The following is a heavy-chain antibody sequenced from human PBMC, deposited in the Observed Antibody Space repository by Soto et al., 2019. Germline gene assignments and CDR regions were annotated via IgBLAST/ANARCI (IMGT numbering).Heavy chain of an antibody. Sequence: PSETLSLTCTVSGGSISSYYWSWIRQPPGKGLEWIGYIYYSGSTNYNPSLKSRVTISVDTSKNQFSLKLSSVTAADTAVYYCARCRIQNGFDPWGQGTLVTVSS. CDR1: GGSISSYY. CDR2: IYYSGST. J-gene: IGHJ5*02. D-gene: IGHD5-18*01. CDR3: ARCRIQNGFDP. V-gene: IGHV4-59*01.